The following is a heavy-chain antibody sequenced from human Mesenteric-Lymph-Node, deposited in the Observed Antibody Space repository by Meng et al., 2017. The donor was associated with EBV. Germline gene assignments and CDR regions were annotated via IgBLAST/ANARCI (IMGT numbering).Heavy chain of an antibody. CDR3: ARSDTSHYFDS. CDR2: IYHSAGSS. V-gene: IGHV4-4*02. Sequence: QVALQGSGHGRGKPSGTLSPACVVSGGSISRSNWWSWLRQPQGKGLEWIGQIYHSAGSSNYNPSRRGRVTISIDRFQNQVFLHLRSVTDADTAVYYCARSDTSHYFDSWGQGALVTVSS. CDR1: GGSISRSNW. J-gene: IGHJ4*02.